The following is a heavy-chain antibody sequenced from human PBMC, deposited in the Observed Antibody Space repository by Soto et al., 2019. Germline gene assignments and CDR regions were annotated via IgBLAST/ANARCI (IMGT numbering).Heavy chain of an antibody. CDR3: ARVVDWGGQYYYYYGMDV. CDR1: GYTFTGYY. Sequence: VASVKVSCKASGYTFTGYYMHWVRQAPGQGLEWMGWINPNSGGTNYAQKFQGRVTMTRDTSISTAYMELSRLRSDDTAVYYCARVVDWGGQYYYYYGMDVWGQGTTVTVSS. J-gene: IGHJ6*02. CDR2: INPNSGGT. V-gene: IGHV1-2*02. D-gene: IGHD7-27*01.